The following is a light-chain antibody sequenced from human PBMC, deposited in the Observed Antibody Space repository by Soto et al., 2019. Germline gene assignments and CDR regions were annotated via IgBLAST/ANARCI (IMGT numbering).Light chain of an antibody. CDR2: AAS. CDR1: QGISSY. J-gene: IGKJ1*01. Sequence: IQLTRSPSSLSASVGDRVTITCRASQGISSYLAWYQQKPGKAPKLLIYAASTLQSGVPSRFSGSGSGTDFTLTISSLQPEDFATYYCQQLNSYPPWTFGQGTKVDIK. CDR3: QQLNSYPPWT. V-gene: IGKV1-9*01.